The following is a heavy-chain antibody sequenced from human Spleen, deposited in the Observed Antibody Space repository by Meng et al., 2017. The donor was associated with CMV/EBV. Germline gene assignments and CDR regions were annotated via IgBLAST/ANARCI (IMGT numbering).Heavy chain of an antibody. CDR2: ISGSGGST. CDR1: GFTFSSYA. D-gene: IGHD2-2*01. Sequence: SGFTFSSYAMSWVRQAPGKGLEWVSAISGSGGSTYYADSVKGRFTISRDNSKNTLHLQMNSLRAEDTAIYYCAKDYCSSTSCSIDYWGQGTLVTVSS. J-gene: IGHJ4*02. CDR3: AKDYCSSTSCSIDY. V-gene: IGHV3-23*01.